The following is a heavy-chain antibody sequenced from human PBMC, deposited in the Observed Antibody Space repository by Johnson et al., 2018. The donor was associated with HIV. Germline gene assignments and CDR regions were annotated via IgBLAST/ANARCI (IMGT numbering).Heavy chain of an antibody. CDR2: INWNGGST. D-gene: IGHD3-3*01. Sequence: VQLVESGGGVVRPGGSLRLSSAVSGFTFEDYGMSWVRQAPGKGLEWVSGINWNGGSTGYADSVKGRFTISRDNALNSLYLQMNSLRPEDTAMYYCAAYYDFWSGSYTSGFDIWGQGTMVTVSS. CDR1: GFTFEDYG. CDR3: AAYYDFWSGSYTSGFDI. J-gene: IGHJ3*02. V-gene: IGHV3-20*03.